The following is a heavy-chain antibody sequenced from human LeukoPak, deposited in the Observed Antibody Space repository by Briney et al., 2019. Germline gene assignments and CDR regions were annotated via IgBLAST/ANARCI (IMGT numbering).Heavy chain of an antibody. Sequence: GASVKVSCKASGYTFTSYAMNWVRQAPGQGLEWMGWINTNTGNPTYAQGFTGRFVFSLDTSVSTAYLQISSLKAEDTAVYYCARLTSGSYAYAFDIWGQGTMVTVSS. CDR3: ARLTSGSYAYAFDI. CDR1: GYTFTSYA. V-gene: IGHV7-4-1*02. D-gene: IGHD1-26*01. J-gene: IGHJ3*02. CDR2: INTNTGNP.